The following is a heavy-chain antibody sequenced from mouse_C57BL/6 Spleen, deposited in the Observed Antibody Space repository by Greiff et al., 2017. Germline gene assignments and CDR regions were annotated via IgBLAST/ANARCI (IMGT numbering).Heavy chain of an antibody. D-gene: IGHD1-1*01. Sequence: QVQLQQSGAELVKPGASVKISCKASGYAFSSYWMNWVKQRPGKGLEWIGQIYPGDGDTNYNGKFKGKATLTADKSSSTAYMQLSSLTYEDSAVYFCARLGYGSSYDWYFDVWGTGTTVTVSS. J-gene: IGHJ1*03. CDR3: ARLGYGSSYDWYFDV. CDR1: GYAFSSYW. V-gene: IGHV1-80*01. CDR2: IYPGDGDT.